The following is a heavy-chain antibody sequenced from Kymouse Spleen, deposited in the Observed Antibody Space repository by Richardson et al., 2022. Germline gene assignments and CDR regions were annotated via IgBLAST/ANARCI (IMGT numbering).Heavy chain of an antibody. CDR2: IWYDGSNK. CDR3: ARALSIAALFFDY. V-gene: IGHV3-33*01. Sequence: QVQLVESGGGVVQPGRSLRLSCAASGFTFSSYGMHWVRQAPGKGLEWVAVIWYDGSNKYYADSVKGRFTISRDNSKNTLYLQMNSLRAEDTAVYYCARALSIAALFFDYWGQGTLVTVSS. J-gene: IGHJ4*02. D-gene: IGHD6-6*01. CDR1: GFTFSSYG.